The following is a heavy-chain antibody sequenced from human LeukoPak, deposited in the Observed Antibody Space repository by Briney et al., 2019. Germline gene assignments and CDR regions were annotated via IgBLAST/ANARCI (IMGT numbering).Heavy chain of an antibody. J-gene: IGHJ4*02. D-gene: IGHD3-10*01. CDR1: GFTFSSYS. CDR3: AFGETYYYGSGSYFH. CDR2: ISSSSSTI. V-gene: IGHV3-48*01. Sequence: GGSLRLSCAASGFTFSSYSMNWVRQAPGKGLEWVSYISSSSSTIYYADSVKGRFTISRDNAKNSLYLQMNSLRAEDTAVYYCAFGETYYYGSGSYFHWGQGTLVTVSS.